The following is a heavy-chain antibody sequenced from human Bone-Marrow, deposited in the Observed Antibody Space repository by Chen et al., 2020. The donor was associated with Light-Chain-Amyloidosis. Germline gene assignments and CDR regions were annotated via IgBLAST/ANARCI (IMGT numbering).Heavy chain of an antibody. Sequence: QVQLQESGPGLVEPSETLSLTCTVSGGAVTSGDDYWTWIRQPPGKGLEWIGYIYYSGIANYNASLKSRVTISLDTSKNQFSLRLNSVTAADTAVYYCVGQGYYSYSMDVWGQGTTVIVSS. CDR1: GGAVTSGDDY. J-gene: IGHJ6*02. CDR2: IYYSGIA. V-gene: IGHV4-61*08. CDR3: VGQGYYSYSMDV.